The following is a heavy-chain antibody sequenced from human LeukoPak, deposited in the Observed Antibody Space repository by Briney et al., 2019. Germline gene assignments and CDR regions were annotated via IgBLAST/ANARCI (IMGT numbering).Heavy chain of an antibody. CDR3: AIVLYGSGSYGDY. Sequence: SETLSLTCAVYGGSFSGYYWSWIRQPPGKGLEWIGEINHSGSTNYNPSLKSRVTISVDTSKNQFSLKLGSVTAADTAVYYCAIVLYGSGSYGDYWGQGTLVTVSS. V-gene: IGHV4-34*01. J-gene: IGHJ4*02. CDR1: GGSFSGYY. D-gene: IGHD3-10*01. CDR2: INHSGST.